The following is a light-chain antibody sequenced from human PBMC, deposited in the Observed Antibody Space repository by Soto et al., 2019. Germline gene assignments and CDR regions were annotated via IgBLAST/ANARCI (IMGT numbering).Light chain of an antibody. CDR2: RAS. J-gene: IGKJ1*01. CDR3: QQYSNSLPWT. CDR1: QSLGGN. V-gene: IGKV3-15*01. Sequence: ILMAQSPSTLSVSPGATAPLSCRASQSLGGNLAWYQQKPGQGPRLVMFRASSRATGVPARFSASGSGTEFTLTISGLQSEDFENYCQQYSNSLPWTFGPGTKVDIK.